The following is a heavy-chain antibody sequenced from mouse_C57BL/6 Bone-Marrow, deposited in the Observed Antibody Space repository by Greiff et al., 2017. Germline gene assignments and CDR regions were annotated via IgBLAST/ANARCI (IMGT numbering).Heavy chain of an antibody. CDR1: GYTFTSYG. J-gene: IGHJ3*01. CDR2: IYPSSGNT. CDR3: VYYCVRAWFAY. Sequence: QVQLQQSGAELARPGASVKLSCKASGYTFTSYGISWVKQRTGQGLEWIGEIYPSSGNTSYNEKFKGKATLTADKSSSPAYMELRSLTSEDSAVYVWVYYCVRAWFAYWGQGTLVTVSA. D-gene: IGHD1-1*01. V-gene: IGHV1-81*01.